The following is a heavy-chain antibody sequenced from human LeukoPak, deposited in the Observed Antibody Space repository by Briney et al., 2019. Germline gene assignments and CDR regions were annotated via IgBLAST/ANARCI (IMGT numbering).Heavy chain of an antibody. J-gene: IGHJ4*02. CDR3: ASFGRGVPAAIPSY. D-gene: IGHD2-2*01. V-gene: IGHV4-34*01. CDR1: GGSFSSYY. CDR2: INHSGST. Sequence: SETLSLTWAVYGGSFSSYYWSWIRQPPGKGLEWIGEINHSGSTNYNPSLKSRVTISVDTSKNQFSLKLSSVTAADTAVYYCASFGRGVPAAIPSYWGQGTLVTVSS.